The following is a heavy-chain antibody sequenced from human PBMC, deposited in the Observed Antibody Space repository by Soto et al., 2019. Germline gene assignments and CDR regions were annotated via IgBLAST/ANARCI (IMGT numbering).Heavy chain of an antibody. CDR3: ARDRDDYGSGNYYNRIDF. V-gene: IGHV1-69*01. CDR2: IIPIFGTP. J-gene: IGHJ4*01. Sequence: QVQLVQSGAEVKKPGSSVKVSCKASGGIFSTYAISWLRQAPGQGLEWMGGIIPIFGTPNYAQRFQGRVTITADESTTKSYMALSRLKSEATAVYYCARDRDDYGSGNYYNRIDFWGHGTLVTVSS. CDR1: GGIFSTYA. D-gene: IGHD3-10*01.